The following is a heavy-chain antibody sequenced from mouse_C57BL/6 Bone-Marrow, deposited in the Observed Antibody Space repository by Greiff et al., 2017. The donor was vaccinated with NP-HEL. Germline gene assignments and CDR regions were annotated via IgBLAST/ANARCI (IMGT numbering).Heavy chain of an antibody. V-gene: IGHV1-50*01. Sequence: VQLQQPGAELVKPGASVKLSCKASGYTFTSYWMQWVKQRPGQGLEWIGEIDPSDSYTNYNQKFKGKATLTVDTSTSTAYMQLSSLTSEDSAVYYCARLQTAWFAYWGQGTLVTVSA. CDR1: GYTFTSYW. CDR3: ARLQTAWFAY. CDR2: IDPSDSYT. J-gene: IGHJ3*01.